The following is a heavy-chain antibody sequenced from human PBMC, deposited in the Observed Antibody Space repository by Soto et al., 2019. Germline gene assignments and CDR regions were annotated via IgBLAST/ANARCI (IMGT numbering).Heavy chain of an antibody. CDR2: INHSGST. V-gene: IGHV4-34*01. Sequence: PSETLSLTCAVYGESFSGYYWSWIRQPPGKGLEWIGQINHSGSTNYNPSLKSRVTISLDTSKNQFSLKLKSVTAADRAVYYCARGRTSPGYHYYDMDVWGQGTTVTVSS. CDR1: GESFSGYY. D-gene: IGHD1-7*01. J-gene: IGHJ6*01. CDR3: ARGRTSPGYHYYDMDV.